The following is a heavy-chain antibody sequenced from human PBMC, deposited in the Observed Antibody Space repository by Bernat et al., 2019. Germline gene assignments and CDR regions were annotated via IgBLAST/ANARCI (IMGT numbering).Heavy chain of an antibody. V-gene: IGHV3-15*01. CDR2: IRSKTDGGTT. CDR3: TTVPRVLYGDYMYFDD. Sequence: EVQLVESGGGLVKPGGSLRLSCAASGFTFSNAWMNWVRQAPGKGLEWVGRIRSKTDGGTTDYAVPVKCRFTISRDDSKNTLYLQMNSLKNEDTAVYYCTTVPRVLYGDYMYFDDWGQGTLVTVSS. J-gene: IGHJ4*02. CDR1: GFTFSNAW. D-gene: IGHD4-17*01.